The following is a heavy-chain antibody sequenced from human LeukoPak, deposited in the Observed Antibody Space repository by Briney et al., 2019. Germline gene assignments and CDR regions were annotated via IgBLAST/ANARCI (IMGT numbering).Heavy chain of an antibody. D-gene: IGHD2-2*01. CDR1: GFTFSSYA. CDR3: GRGLGVPAAIFSDFDY. Sequence: GRSLRLSCAASGFTFSSYAIHWVRQAPGKGLEWVAVISYDGSNKYYADSVKGRFTISRDNSKNTLYLQMNSLRAEDTAVYYCGRGLGVPAAIFSDFDYWGQGTLVTVS. J-gene: IGHJ4*02. CDR2: ISYDGSNK. V-gene: IGHV3-30-3*01.